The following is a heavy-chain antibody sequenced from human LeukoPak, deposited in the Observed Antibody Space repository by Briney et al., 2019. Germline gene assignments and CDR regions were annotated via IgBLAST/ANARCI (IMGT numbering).Heavy chain of an antibody. CDR1: GFTFSGYG. J-gene: IGHJ4*02. V-gene: IGHV3-33*06. CDR3: AKDRGRDELLLGY. D-gene: IGHD4-23*01. Sequence: GRSLRLSCAASGFTFSGYGMHWVRQAPGKGLEWVAVIWYDGSNKYYADSVKGRFTISRDNSKNTLYLQMNSLRAEDTAVYYCAKDRGRDELLLGYWGQGTLVTVSS. CDR2: IWYDGSNK.